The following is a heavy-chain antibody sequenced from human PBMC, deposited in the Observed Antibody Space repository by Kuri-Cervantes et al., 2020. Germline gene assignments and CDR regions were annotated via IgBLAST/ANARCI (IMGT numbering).Heavy chain of an antibody. CDR1: GGSFSGYY. J-gene: IGHJ6*03. V-gene: IGHV4-34*01. CDR3: ARAGDTPSWNYYYMDV. D-gene: IGHD5-18*01. CDR2: INHSGST. Sequence: SETLSLTCAVYGGSFSGYYWSWIRQPPGKGLEWIGEINHSGSTNYNPSLKSRVTISVDTSKNQFSLKLSSVTAADTAVYYCARAGDTPSWNYYYMDVWGRGTTVTVSS.